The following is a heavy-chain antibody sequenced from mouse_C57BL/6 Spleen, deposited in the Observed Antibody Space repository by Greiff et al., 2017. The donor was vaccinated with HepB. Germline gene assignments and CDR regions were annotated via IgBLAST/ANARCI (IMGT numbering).Heavy chain of an antibody. CDR1: GYSFTGYY. V-gene: IGHV1-31*01. J-gene: IGHJ4*01. Sequence: DVKLQESGPELVKPGASVKISCKASGYSFTGYYMHWVKQSHGNILDWIGYIYPYNGVSSYNQKFKGKATLTVDKSSSTAYIELRSLTSVDSAVYYCVMTTVVATGDYWGQGTSVTVSS. CDR2: IYPYNGVS. CDR3: VMTTVVATGDY. D-gene: IGHD1-1*01.